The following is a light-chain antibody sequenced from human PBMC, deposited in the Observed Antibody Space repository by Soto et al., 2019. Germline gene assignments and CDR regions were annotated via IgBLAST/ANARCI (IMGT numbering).Light chain of an antibody. J-gene: IGLJ1*01. Sequence: VLTQPPSLSGAPGQRVTISCTGSSANIGAGYDVHWYQQLPRTAPKLLIYGNSNRPSGVPDRFSASKSGTSASLAITGLQAEDEADYYCQSYDGSLSGSYVFGTGTRSPS. CDR2: GNS. CDR1: SANIGAGYD. CDR3: QSYDGSLSGSYV. V-gene: IGLV1-40*01.